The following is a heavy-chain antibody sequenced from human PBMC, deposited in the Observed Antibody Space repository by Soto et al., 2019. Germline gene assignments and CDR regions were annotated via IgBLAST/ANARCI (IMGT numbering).Heavy chain of an antibody. CDR2: INAGNGNT. V-gene: IGHV1-3*05. Sequence: QVQLVQSGAEEKKPGASVKVSCKASGYTFTSYAMHWVRQAPGQRLEWMGWINAGNGNTKYSQKFQGRVTITRDTSATTAYMELSSLRSEATAAYYCARDPSYYGMDVWGQGTTVTVSS. CDR3: ARDPSYYGMDV. J-gene: IGHJ6*02. CDR1: GYTFTSYA.